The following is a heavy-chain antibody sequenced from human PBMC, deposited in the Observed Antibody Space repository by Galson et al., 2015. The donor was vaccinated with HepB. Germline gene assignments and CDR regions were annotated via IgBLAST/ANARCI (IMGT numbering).Heavy chain of an antibody. V-gene: IGHV1-18*01. D-gene: IGHD3-10*01. CDR1: GYTFTSYG. J-gene: IGHJ6*02. CDR2: ISAYNGNT. CDR3: ARDQNFKPHYYGSGSYYRPKYGYGMDV. Sequence: SVKVSCKASGYTFTSYGISWVRQAPGQGLEWMGWISAYNGNTNYAQKLQGRVTMTTDTSTSTAYMELRSLRSDDTAVYYCARDQNFKPHYYGSGSYYRPKYGYGMDVWGQGTTVTVSS.